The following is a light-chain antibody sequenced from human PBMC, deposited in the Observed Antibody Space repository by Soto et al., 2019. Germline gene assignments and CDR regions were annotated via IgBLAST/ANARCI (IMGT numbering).Light chain of an antibody. J-gene: IGKJ4*01. CDR1: QSVSSSY. Sequence: EIVLTQSPGTLSLSPGERATLSCRASQSVSSSYLAWYQQKPGQAPRLLIYGASSRATGIPDRFSGSGSGTDFTVTISRLEPEDYAVYYCQQYGSSPITFGGGTQVEIK. CDR3: QQYGSSPIT. CDR2: GAS. V-gene: IGKV3-20*01.